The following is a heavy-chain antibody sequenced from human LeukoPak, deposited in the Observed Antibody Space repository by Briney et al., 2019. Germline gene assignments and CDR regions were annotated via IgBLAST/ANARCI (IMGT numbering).Heavy chain of an antibody. CDR2: ISASSGDT. D-gene: IGHD5-18*01. Sequence: ASVKVSCKASGYTFTDNGITWVRQAPGQGLEWMGWISASSGDTKYAQKLQGRVTMTTDTSTSTAYMELRSLRSDDTAVYYCAKAGYIYASGDFDYWGQGTLLTVSS. CDR1: GYTFTDNG. CDR3: AKAGYIYASGDFDY. J-gene: IGHJ4*02. V-gene: IGHV1-18*01.